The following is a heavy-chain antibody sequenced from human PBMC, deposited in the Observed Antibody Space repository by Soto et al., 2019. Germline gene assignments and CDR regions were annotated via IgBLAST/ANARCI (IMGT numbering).Heavy chain of an antibody. J-gene: IGHJ6*02. CDR1: GGTFSSYA. Sequence: SVKVSCKASGGTFSSYAISWVRQAPGQGLEWMGGIIPIFGTANYAQKFQGRVTITADESTSTAYMEMSSLRSEDTAVYYCARHPGGRGYYYGMDVWGQGTTVTVSS. CDR2: IIPIFGTA. V-gene: IGHV1-69*13. CDR3: ARHPGGRGYYYGMDV. D-gene: IGHD2-15*01.